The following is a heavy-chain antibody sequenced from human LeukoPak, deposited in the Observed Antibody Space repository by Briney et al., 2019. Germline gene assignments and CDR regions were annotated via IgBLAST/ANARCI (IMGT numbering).Heavy chain of an antibody. D-gene: IGHD3-9*01. V-gene: IGHV4-39*07. CDR1: GGSISSSSYY. J-gene: IGHJ5*02. CDR3: ASLTPFDP. Sequence: PSETLSLTCTVSGGSISSSSYYWGWIRQPPGKGLEWIGSIYYSGSTYYNPSLKSRVTISVDTSKNQFSLKLSSVTAADTAVYYCASLTPFDPWGQGTLVTVSS. CDR2: IYYSGST.